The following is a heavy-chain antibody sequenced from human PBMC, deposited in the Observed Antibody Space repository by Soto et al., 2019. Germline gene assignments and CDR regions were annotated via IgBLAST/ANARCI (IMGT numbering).Heavy chain of an antibody. CDR3: APKTAARPLHDYSGMDD. CDR1: GYTCTGYY. J-gene: IGHJ6*01. Sequence: ASRRGSSKASGYTCTGYYMHWVRQAPGQGLEWMGSINPNSGGTDYAPKFQGWCTMARDTSLSTAYVELSRLGADDTAVYYCAPKTAARPLHDYSGMDDWGQGTTDTVCS. CDR2: INPNSGGT. D-gene: IGHD6-6*01. V-gene: IGHV1-2*04.